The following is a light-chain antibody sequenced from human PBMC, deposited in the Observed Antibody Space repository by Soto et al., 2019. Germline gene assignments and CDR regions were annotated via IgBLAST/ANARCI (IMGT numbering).Light chain of an antibody. J-gene: IGKJ2*01. CDR2: GAS. V-gene: IGKV3-15*01. Sequence: EIVMTQSPATLYLSPGERATLSCRASQSVSSNLAWYQQKPGQAPRLLIYGASTRATGIPARFSGSGSGTEVTLTISSLQSEDFAVYYCQQYNNWPYTFGQGTKLEIK. CDR3: QQYNNWPYT. CDR1: QSVSSN.